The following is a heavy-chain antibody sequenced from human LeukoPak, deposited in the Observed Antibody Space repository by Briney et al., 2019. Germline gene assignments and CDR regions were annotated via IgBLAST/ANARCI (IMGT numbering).Heavy chain of an antibody. V-gene: IGHV4-59*08. CDR3: ARRIGDPNYWGRMDV. Sequence: NTSETLSLTCTVSGGSISSYYWSWIRQPPGKGLEWIGYIYYSGSTNYNPSLKSRVTISVDTSKNQCSLKLSSVTAADTAVYYCARRIGDPNYWGRMDVWGQGTTVTVSS. CDR2: IYYSGST. J-gene: IGHJ6*02. CDR1: GGSISSYY. D-gene: IGHD7-27*01.